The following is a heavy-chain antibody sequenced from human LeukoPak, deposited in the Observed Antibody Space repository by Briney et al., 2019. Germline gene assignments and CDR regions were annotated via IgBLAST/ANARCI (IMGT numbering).Heavy chain of an antibody. V-gene: IGHV1-2*02. J-gene: IGHJ4*02. CDR3: ARGLVRVVGVDY. CDR1: GYTFTSYY. Sequence: GASVKVSCKASGYTFTSYYMHWVRQAPGQGLEWMGWINPNSGGTNYAQKFQGRVTMTRDTSISTAYMELRRLRSDDTAVYYCARGLVRVVGVDYWGQGTLVTVSS. D-gene: IGHD1-26*01. CDR2: INPNSGGT.